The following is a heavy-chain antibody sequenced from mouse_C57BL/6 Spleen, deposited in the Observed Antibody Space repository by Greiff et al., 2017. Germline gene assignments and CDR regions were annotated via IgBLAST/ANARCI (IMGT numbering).Heavy chain of an antibody. CDR1: GFTFSSYA. CDR3: ARTLIRFWYFDV. D-gene: IGHD1-1*01. Sequence: EVKLMESGGGLVKPGGSLKLSCAASGFTFSSYAMSWVRQTPEKRLEWVATISDGGSYTYYPDNVKGRFTISRDNAKNNLYLQMSHLKSEDTAMYYCARTLIRFWYFDVWGTGTTVTVSS. CDR2: ISDGGSYT. V-gene: IGHV5-4*03. J-gene: IGHJ1*03.